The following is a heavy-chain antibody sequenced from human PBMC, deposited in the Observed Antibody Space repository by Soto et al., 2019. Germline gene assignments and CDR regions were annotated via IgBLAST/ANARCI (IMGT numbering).Heavy chain of an antibody. CDR3: ARVMTSCSATSCYLYS. V-gene: IGHV4-31*03. CDR1: GGSISSGGYY. J-gene: IGHJ4*02. Sequence: SETLSLTCTVSGGSISSGGYYWSWIRQHPGTGLEWIGHISYSGSTYYNTSLKSRVTISVDTSRNQFSLIVNSVTAADTAVYYCARVMTSCSATSCYLYSWGQGSLVTVSS. D-gene: IGHD2-2*01. CDR2: ISYSGST.